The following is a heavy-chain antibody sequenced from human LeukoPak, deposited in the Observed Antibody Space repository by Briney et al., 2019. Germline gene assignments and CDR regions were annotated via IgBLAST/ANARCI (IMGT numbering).Heavy chain of an antibody. CDR1: GASINSGSYY. Sequence: PSETLSLTWTVSGASINSGSYYWSWLRQPAGKGLEWIGHIDTSGTTSYKTFLKRRLSISFETSKHQFSPTLTSVTAADPAMYFCARGVLQVYYDSSGFHHRGGVDYWGPGTLVTVSS. CDR2: IDTSGTT. V-gene: IGHV4-61*09. CDR3: ARGVLQVYYDSSGFHHRGGVDY. J-gene: IGHJ4*02. D-gene: IGHD3-22*01.